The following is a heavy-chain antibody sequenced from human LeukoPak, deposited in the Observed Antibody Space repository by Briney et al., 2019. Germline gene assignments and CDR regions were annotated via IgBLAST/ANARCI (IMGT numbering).Heavy chain of an antibody. CDR1: GFTFSSYG. D-gene: IGHD4-17*01. Sequence: GGSLRLSCAASGFTFSSYGMHWVRQAPGKGLEWVAFIRYHGNDRYYADSVKGRFTISRDNSKNTLYLQMNSLRAEDTAVYYCAKAARGDSTDYWGQGTLVTVSS. CDR2: IRYHGNDR. V-gene: IGHV3-30*02. CDR3: AKAARGDSTDY. J-gene: IGHJ4*02.